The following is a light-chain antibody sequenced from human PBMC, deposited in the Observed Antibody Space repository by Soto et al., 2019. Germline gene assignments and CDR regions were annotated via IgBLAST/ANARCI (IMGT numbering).Light chain of an antibody. J-gene: IGKJ1*01. CDR2: KAS. CDR3: QHYNSYWT. Sequence: DIQMTQSPSTLSASVGDRVTITCRASQSISSWLAWYQQKPGKAPKLLIYKASSLESGVPSRFSGSGSGTEFTLTISSLQPDDFATYYCQHYNSYWTLGQGTKVDIK. V-gene: IGKV1-5*03. CDR1: QSISSW.